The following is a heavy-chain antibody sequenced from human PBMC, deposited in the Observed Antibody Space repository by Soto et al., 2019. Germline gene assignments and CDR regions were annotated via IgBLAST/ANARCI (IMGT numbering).Heavy chain of an antibody. V-gene: IGHV4-59*01. Sequence: SETLSLTCTVSGGSISSYYWSWIRQPPGKGLEWIGYIYYSGSTNYNPSLKSRVTISVDTSKNQFSLKLSSVTAADTAVYYCARGVVPAAIAWGLFDPWGQGTLVTVSS. J-gene: IGHJ5*02. CDR2: IYYSGST. CDR3: ARGVVPAAIAWGLFDP. D-gene: IGHD2-2*01. CDR1: GGSISSYY.